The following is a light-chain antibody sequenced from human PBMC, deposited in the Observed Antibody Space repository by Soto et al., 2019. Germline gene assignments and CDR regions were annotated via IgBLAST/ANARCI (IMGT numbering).Light chain of an antibody. V-gene: IGLV2-14*01. Sequence: QSVLTQPASVSGSPGQSITISCTGTSSDVGGYNYVSWYQQHPGKAPKLMIYDVSDRPSGVSNRFSGSKSGNTASLTISGLQAEDEADYYCSSYTNRGTLDIFGTGTKLTAL. J-gene: IGLJ1*01. CDR1: SSDVGGYNY. CDR3: SSYTNRGTLDI. CDR2: DVS.